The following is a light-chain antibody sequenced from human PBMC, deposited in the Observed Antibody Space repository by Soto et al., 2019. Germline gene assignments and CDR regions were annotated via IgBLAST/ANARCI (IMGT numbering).Light chain of an antibody. CDR2: GVS. Sequence: EIVLTQSPGTLSLSPGERATLSCRASQSVSSSYLAWYQQKPGQAPRLLIYGVSSRATGIPDRFSGSGSGTDFTLTITRLEPEDVAVYYCQQYGSSRTFGHGTKVEIK. J-gene: IGKJ1*01. V-gene: IGKV3-20*01. CDR1: QSVSSSY. CDR3: QQYGSSRT.